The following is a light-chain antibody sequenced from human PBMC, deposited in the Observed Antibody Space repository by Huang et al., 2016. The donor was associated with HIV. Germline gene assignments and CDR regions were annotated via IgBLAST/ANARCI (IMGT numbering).Light chain of an antibody. V-gene: IGKV3-11*01. CDR3: QQRSNWPLT. CDR1: QSGSRY. Sequence: EIVLTQSPATLSLSPGERATLSCRASQSGSRYLAWYRQKPGQAPRRLIYDASNRATGIPARFSGSGSGTDFTLTISSLEPEDFAVYYCQQRSNWPLTFGGGTKVEIK. CDR2: DAS. J-gene: IGKJ4*01.